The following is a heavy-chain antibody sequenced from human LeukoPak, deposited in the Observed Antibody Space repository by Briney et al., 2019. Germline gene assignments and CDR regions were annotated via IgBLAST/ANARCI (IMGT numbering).Heavy chain of an antibody. D-gene: IGHD1-1*01. CDR2: ISASGSNI. V-gene: IGHV3-48*01. J-gene: IGHJ4*02. Sequence: QAGGSLRLSCAVSEFPFSSYSMNWVRQAPGKGLEWVSYISASGSNIYYLDAVKGRFTVSRDNAMNSLFLQMDRPRAEDTAIYYCVRVKGTYFDFWGQGTPVTVSS. CDR1: EFPFSSYS. CDR3: VRVKGTYFDF.